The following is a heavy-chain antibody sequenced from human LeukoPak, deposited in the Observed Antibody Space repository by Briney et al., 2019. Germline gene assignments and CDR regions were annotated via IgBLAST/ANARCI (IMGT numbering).Heavy chain of an antibody. CDR3: ARDKGPLRFLEWLRGSEYFDY. D-gene: IGHD3-3*01. V-gene: IGHV1-46*01. CDR2: INPSGGST. J-gene: IGHJ4*02. Sequence: GASVKVSCKASGYTFTNSYMHWVRQAPGQGLEWMGIINPSGGSTNYAQKFQGRVTMTRDTSTSTVYMELSSLRSEDTAVYYCARDKGPLRFLEWLRGSEYFDYWGQGTLVTVSS. CDR1: GYTFTNSY.